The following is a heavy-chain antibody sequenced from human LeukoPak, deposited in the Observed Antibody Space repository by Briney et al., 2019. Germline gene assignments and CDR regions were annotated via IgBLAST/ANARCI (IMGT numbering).Heavy chain of an antibody. V-gene: IGHV1-24*01. CDR1: GYTLTELS. CDR2: FDPEDGET. D-gene: IGHD3-3*01. J-gene: IGHJ5*02. CDR3: ATNPTVITIFGVVGDWFDP. Sequence: GASVKVPCKVSGYTLTELSMHWVRQAPGKGLEWMGGFDPEDGETIYAQKFQGRVTMTEDTSTDTAYMELSSLRSEDTAVYYCATNPTVITIFGVVGDWFDPWGQGTLVTVSS.